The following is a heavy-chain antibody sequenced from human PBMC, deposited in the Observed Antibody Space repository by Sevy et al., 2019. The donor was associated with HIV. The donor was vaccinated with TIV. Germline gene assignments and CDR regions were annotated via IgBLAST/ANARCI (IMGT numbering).Heavy chain of an antibody. CDR3: ARDIVVVPAAIGGWFDP. V-gene: IGHV4-30-4*01. Sequence: SETLSLTCTVSGGSMSSGDYYWSWIRQPPGKGLEWIGYIYYSGSTYYNPSLKSRVTISVDTSKNQFSLKLSSVTAADTAVYYCARDIVVVPAAIGGWFDPWGQGTLVTVSS. J-gene: IGHJ5*02. CDR1: GGSMSSGDYY. D-gene: IGHD2-2*01. CDR2: IYYSGST.